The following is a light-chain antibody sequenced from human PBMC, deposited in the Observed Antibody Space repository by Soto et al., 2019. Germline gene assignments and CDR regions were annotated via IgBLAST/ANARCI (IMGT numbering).Light chain of an antibody. CDR3: QQRTNWPPYT. Sequence: EIVLTQCPATLSLSPGDRATLSCRASQSVDRYLAWYQQKPGQAPRLLIYDASSRATGIPARFSGSGSGTDFTLTISSLEPEDFAVYYCQQRTNWPPYTFGQGTKLEIK. CDR2: DAS. CDR1: QSVDRY. V-gene: IGKV3-11*01. J-gene: IGKJ2*01.